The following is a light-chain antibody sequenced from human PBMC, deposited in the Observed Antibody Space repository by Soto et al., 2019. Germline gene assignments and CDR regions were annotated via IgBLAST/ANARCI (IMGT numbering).Light chain of an antibody. V-gene: IGLV2-14*01. J-gene: IGLJ2*01. CDR1: SSDVGAYNY. Sequence: QSALAQPASVSGSPGQSITISCTATSSDVGAYNYVSWYKQHQGKAPKLMIFEVINRPSVVSNRFSGSKSGNTASLIISGLRAEDDADYYCSSYTRSSTLVFGGGTQLTVL. CDR3: SSYTRSSTLV. CDR2: EVI.